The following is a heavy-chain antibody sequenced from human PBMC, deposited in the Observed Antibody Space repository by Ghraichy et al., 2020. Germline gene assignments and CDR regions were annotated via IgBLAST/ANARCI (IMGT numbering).Heavy chain of an antibody. J-gene: IGHJ6*02. CDR2: ISGSGGST. CDR3: AKFNGDYVGWDYYYGMDV. Sequence: GGSLRLSCAASGFTFSSYAMSWVRQAPGKGLEWVSAISGSGGSTYYADSVKGRFTISRDNSKNTLYLQMNSLRAEDTAVYYCAKFNGDYVGWDYYYGMDVWGQGTTVTVSS. V-gene: IGHV3-23*01. CDR1: GFTFSSYA. D-gene: IGHD4-17*01.